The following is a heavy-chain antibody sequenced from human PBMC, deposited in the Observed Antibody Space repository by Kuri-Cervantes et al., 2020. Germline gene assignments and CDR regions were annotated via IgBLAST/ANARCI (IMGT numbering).Heavy chain of an antibody. J-gene: IGHJ4*02. CDR1: GFTFSSYE. Sequence: GESLKISCAASGFTFSSYEMNWVRQAPGKGLEWVSYISSSGSTIYYADSVKGRFTISRDNAKNSLYLQMNSLRAEDTAVYYCARDGYSSGWYEGGFDYWGQGTLVTVSS. D-gene: IGHD6-19*01. CDR3: ARDGYSSGWYEGGFDY. V-gene: IGHV3-48*03. CDR2: ISSSGSTI.